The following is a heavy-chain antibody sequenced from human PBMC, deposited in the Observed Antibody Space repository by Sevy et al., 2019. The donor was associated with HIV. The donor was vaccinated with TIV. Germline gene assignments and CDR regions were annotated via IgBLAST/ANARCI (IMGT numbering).Heavy chain of an antibody. CDR2: FYTSGST. CDR3: AREGSSWAGWFDP. CDR1: GGSISSGSYY. V-gene: IGHV4-61*02. D-gene: IGHD6-13*01. J-gene: IGHJ5*02. Sequence: SETLSLTCTVSGGSISSGSYYWSWIRQPAGKGLEWIGRFYTSGSTNYNPSLKSRVTISVDTSNNQFSPKLSSVTAADTAVYYCAREGSSWAGWFDPWGQGTLVTVSS.